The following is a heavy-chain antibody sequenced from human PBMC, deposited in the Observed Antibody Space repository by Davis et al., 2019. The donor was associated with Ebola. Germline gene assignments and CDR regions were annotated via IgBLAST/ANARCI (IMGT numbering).Heavy chain of an antibody. CDR2: IWYDGSNK. J-gene: IGHJ4*02. D-gene: IGHD3-22*01. V-gene: IGHV3-33*01. CDR3: ARTDYYDNSGYYYPFVDY. Sequence: PGGSLRLSCAASGFTFSSYGMHWVRQAPGKGLEWVAVIWYDGSNKYYADSVKGRFTISRDNSKNTLYLQMNSLRAEDTAVYYCARTDYYDNSGYYYPFVDYWGQGTLVTVSS. CDR1: GFTFSSYG.